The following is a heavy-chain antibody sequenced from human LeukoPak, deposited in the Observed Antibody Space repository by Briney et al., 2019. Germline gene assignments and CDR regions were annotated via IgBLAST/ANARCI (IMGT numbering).Heavy chain of an antibody. CDR2: INPNSGDT. V-gene: IGHV1-2*02. CDR1: GYTFTGYY. D-gene: IGHD3-10*01. CDR3: ARGPLYYYGSGSLVF. Sequence: GASVKVSCKASGYTFTGYYIHWVRQAPGQGLEWVGWINPNSGDTNYAQKFQGRVTMTRDTSISTAYMELSRLKSDDTAVYYCARGPLYYYGSGSLVFWGQGTLVTVSS. J-gene: IGHJ4*02.